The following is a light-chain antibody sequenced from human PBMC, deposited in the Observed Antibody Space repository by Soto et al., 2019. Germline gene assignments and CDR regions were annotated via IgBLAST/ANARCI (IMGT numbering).Light chain of an antibody. Sequence: QSVLTQPGSVSGSPGQSITISCTGASSDVGGYNFVSWYQQHPGKAPKLMIFEVSNRPSGVSNRFSGSKSGNTASLTISGLQAEDEADYYCSSYTSSSNYVFGTGTKLTVL. J-gene: IGLJ1*01. CDR2: EVS. CDR1: SSDVGGYNF. CDR3: SSYTSSSNYV. V-gene: IGLV2-14*01.